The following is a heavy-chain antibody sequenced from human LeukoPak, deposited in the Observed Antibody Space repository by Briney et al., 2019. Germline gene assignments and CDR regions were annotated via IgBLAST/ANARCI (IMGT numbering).Heavy chain of an antibody. D-gene: IGHD5-24*01. V-gene: IGHV3-11*04. CDR1: GFTFSDYY. CDR2: ISTSASTI. Sequence: GGSLRLSCAASGFTFSDYYMSWIRQAPGKGLEWISYISTSASTIYYADSVRGRFTISRDNAKSSLYLQMNSLRVEDTAVYYCARRDGYNYDYYYGMDVWGQGTTVTVSS. J-gene: IGHJ6*02. CDR3: ARRDGYNYDYYYGMDV.